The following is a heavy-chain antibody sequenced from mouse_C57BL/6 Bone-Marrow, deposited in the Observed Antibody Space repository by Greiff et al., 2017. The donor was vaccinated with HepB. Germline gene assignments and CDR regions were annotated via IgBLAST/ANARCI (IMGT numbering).Heavy chain of an antibody. V-gene: IGHV2-2*01. Sequence: VQLQQSGPGLVQPSQSLSITCTVSGFSLTSYGVHWVRQSPGKGLEWLGVIWSGGSTDYNAAFISRLSISKDNSKSQVFFKMNSLQADDTAIYYCARLTTALDYWGQGTTLTVSS. J-gene: IGHJ2*01. CDR2: IWSGGST. CDR3: ARLTTALDY. CDR1: GFSLTSYG. D-gene: IGHD1-2*01.